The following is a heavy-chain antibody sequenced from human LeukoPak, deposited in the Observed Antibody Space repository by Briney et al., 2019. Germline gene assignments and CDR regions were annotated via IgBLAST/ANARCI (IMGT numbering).Heavy chain of an antibody. V-gene: IGHV4-39*01. CDR3: ARHRGGHDYFDY. J-gene: IGHJ4*02. D-gene: IGHD5-12*01. CDR1: GGSISSNSNS. Sequence: SETLSLTCTVSGGSISSNSNSWGWGWTRQPPGKGLEWIGIIYYSGGTFYNLSLKSRVTMSVDTSKNQFSLSLTSVTAADTAMYYCARHRGGHDYFDYWGQGTRVTVSS. CDR2: IYYSGGT.